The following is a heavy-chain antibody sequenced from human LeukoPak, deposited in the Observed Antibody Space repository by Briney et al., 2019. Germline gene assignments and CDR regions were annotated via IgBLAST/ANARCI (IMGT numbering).Heavy chain of an antibody. CDR1: GYTFARYY. V-gene: IGHV1-46*01. J-gene: IGHJ4*02. Sequence: GASVKVSCKASGYTFARYYMDWVRQAPGQELEWLGLINPSSSSATYAQKFQGRVTLTRDTSTSTVYMDLSSLRFEDTAVYYCAREPRNYYEIDYWGQGTLVTVSS. CDR2: INPSSSSA. D-gene: IGHD3-22*01. CDR3: AREPRNYYEIDY.